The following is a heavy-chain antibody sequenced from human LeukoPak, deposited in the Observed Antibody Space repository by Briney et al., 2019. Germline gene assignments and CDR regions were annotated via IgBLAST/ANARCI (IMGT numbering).Heavy chain of an antibody. CDR1: GGSISSYY. J-gene: IGHJ4*02. Sequence: SETLSLTCTVSGGSISSYYWSWIRQPPGKGLEWIGYIYYSGSTNYNPSLKSRVTISVDTSKNQFSLKLSSVTAADTAVYYRARLSVVVVPGDYFDYWGQGTLVTVSS. CDR3: ARLSVVVVPGDYFDY. D-gene: IGHD2-2*01. CDR2: IYYSGST. V-gene: IGHV4-59*08.